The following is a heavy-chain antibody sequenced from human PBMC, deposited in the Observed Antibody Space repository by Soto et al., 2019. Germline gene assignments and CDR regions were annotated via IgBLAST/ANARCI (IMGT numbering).Heavy chain of an antibody. CDR2: ISAYNGNT. D-gene: IGHD3-3*01. Sequence: ASVKVSCKASGYTSTSYGISWVRQAPGQGLEWMGWISAYNGNTNYAQKLQGRVTMTTDTSTSTACMELRSLRSDDTAVYYCARGNYDFWSNYYYYGMDVWGQGTTVTVSS. CDR1: GYTSTSYG. V-gene: IGHV1-18*01. J-gene: IGHJ6*02. CDR3: ARGNYDFWSNYYYYGMDV.